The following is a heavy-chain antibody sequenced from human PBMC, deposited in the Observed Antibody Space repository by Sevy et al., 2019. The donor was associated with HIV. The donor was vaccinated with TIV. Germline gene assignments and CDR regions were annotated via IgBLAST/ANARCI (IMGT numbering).Heavy chain of an antibody. D-gene: IGHD3-22*01. CDR3: AKDRITMIGDALDV. CDR1: GFTFSSYA. CDR2: LSGYGGST. Sequence: GGSLRISCAASGFTFSSYAMSWVRQAPGKGLEWVSGLSGYGGSTYYADSVKGRFTISRDNSKNTLYLQMNSLRAEDTAVYYCAKDRITMIGDALDVWGQGTMVTVSS. J-gene: IGHJ3*01. V-gene: IGHV3-23*01.